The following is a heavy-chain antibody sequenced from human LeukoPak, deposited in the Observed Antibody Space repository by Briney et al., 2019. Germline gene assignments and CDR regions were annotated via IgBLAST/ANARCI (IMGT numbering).Heavy chain of an antibody. Sequence: GGSLRLSCAASGFTFSTFAMIWVRQPPGKGLEWVSYISSSGSTIYYADSVKGRFTISRDNAKNSLYLQMNSLRAEDTAVYYCARARAVRVTMTPLDYWGQGTLVTVSS. V-gene: IGHV3-48*04. CDR3: ARARAVRVTMTPLDY. CDR1: GFTFSTFA. J-gene: IGHJ4*02. CDR2: ISSSGSTI. D-gene: IGHD4-17*01.